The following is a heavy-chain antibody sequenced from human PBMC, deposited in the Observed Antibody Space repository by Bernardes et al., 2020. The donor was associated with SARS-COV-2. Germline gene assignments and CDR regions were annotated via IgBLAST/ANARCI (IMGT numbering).Heavy chain of an antibody. CDR1: GYTFTSYA. J-gene: IGHJ3*02. Sequence: ASVKVSCKASGYTFTSYAMNWVRQAPGQGLEWMGWINTNTGNPTYAQGFTGRFVFSLDTSVSTAYLQISSLKAEDTAVYYCAREGLWFGELSRAFDIWGQGTMVTVSS. CDR2: INTNTGNP. V-gene: IGHV7-4-1*02. D-gene: IGHD3-10*01. CDR3: AREGLWFGELSRAFDI.